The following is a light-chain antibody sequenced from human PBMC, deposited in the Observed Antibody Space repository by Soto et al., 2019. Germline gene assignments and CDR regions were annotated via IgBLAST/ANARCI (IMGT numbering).Light chain of an antibody. CDR2: EVS. J-gene: IGLJ1*01. CDR3: SSYTSSSPFV. V-gene: IGLV2-14*01. CDR1: SSDVGGYNY. Sequence: QSVLTQPASVSGSPGQSITISCTGTSSDVGGYNYVSWYQQHPGKAPKLMIYEVSNRPSGVSNRFSGSKSGNTASLTISGLQAEDEADYYCSSYTSSSPFVFGTGTKLTVI.